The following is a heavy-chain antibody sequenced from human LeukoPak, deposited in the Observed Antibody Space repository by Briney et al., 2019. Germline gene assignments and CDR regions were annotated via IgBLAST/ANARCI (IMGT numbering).Heavy chain of an antibody. CDR2: INPNSGGT. J-gene: IGHJ4*02. D-gene: IGHD4-17*01. V-gene: IGHV1-2*02. CDR3: ARAVSGVTTSFDY. Sequence: ASVKVSCKASGSTFTGYYMHWVREAPGQGLDWMGWINPNSGGTNYAQKFQGRVTMTRDTSISTAYMELSRLRSDDTAVYYCARAVSGVTTSFDYWGQGTLVTVSS. CDR1: GSTFTGYY.